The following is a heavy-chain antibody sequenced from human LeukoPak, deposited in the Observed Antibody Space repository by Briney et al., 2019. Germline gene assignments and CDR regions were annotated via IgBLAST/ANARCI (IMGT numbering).Heavy chain of an antibody. CDR3: ARGREIYEGSGSNWFDP. CDR1: GGSLSDYY. V-gene: IGHV4-34*01. Sequence: SETLSLTCAVYGGSLSDYYWSWIRQPPGKGLEWVGEINHSGSTNYNPSLKSRVTISVDTSKNQISLRLSSVTAADTAVYYCARGREIYEGSGSNWFDPWGQGTLVTVSS. D-gene: IGHD3-22*01. J-gene: IGHJ5*02. CDR2: INHSGST.